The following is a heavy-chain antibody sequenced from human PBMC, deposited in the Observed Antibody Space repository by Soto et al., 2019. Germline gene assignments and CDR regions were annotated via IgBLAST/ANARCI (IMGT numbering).Heavy chain of an antibody. CDR3: ARFLYCSGGTEYYNVFDI. D-gene: IGHD2-15*01. Sequence: ASVKVACKASGYTFTGYCIHWVRQAPGQGLEWMGWINPNSGGTNYAQKFQGWVTMTRDTSISTAYMELSRLRSDDTAVYYCARFLYCSGGTEYYNVFDIWALRT. V-gene: IGHV1-2*04. J-gene: IGHJ3*02. CDR2: INPNSGGT. CDR1: GYTFTGYC.